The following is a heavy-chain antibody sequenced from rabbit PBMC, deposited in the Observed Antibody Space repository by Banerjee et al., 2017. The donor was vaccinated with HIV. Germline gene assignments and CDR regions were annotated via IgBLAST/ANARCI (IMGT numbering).Heavy chain of an antibody. CDR1: AFSFSSSHY. Sequence: QSLEESGGDLVKPGASLTLTCTASAFSFSSSHYMCWVRQAPGKGLECAACIVAGGSGSTYYASWAKGRFTISKTSSTTVTLQMTSLTAADTATYFCARRDVDYDYAADLWGPGTLVTVS. V-gene: IGHV1S40*01. CDR3: ARRDVDYDYAADL. CDR2: IVAGGSGST. J-gene: IGHJ4*01. D-gene: IGHD6-1*01.